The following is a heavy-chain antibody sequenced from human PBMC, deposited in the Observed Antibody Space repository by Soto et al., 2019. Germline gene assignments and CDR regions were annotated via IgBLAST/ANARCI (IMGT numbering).Heavy chain of an antibody. Sequence: QVQLEESGGGVVQPGRSLRLSCAASGFTFSSYAMHWVRQAPGKGLEWVALMSNDGNNEYFADSVKGRFTISRDNSKNTLYLQMNSLRSEDTAVYFCARGLGDGYNAAGIHWGQGTLVTLSS. CDR3: ARGLGDGYNAAGIH. V-gene: IGHV3-30-3*01. CDR2: MSNDGNNE. J-gene: IGHJ4*02. D-gene: IGHD5-12*01. CDR1: GFTFSSYA.